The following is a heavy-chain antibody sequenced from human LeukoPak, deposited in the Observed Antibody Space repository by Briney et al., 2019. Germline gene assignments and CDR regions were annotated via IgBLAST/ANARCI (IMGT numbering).Heavy chain of an antibody. D-gene: IGHD3-16*01. CDR3: ARDGGGCGVHADYFQD. Sequence: PSQTLSLTCIVSGGSIRSGGYYWNWIRQYPGKGLEWIGYIYYSGSTYYNPSLKSRVTISVDTSKNQFSLNLYSVTAADTAVYYCARDGGGCGVHADYFQDWGQGTVVTVSS. CDR1: GGSIRSGGYY. CDR2: IYYSGST. J-gene: IGHJ1*01. V-gene: IGHV4-31*03.